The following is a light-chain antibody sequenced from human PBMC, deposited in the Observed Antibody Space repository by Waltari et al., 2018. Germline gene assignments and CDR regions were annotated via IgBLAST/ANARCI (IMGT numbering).Light chain of an antibody. V-gene: IGLV2-14*03. CDR1: SSDIGGYNY. CDR3: NSYTTDRTWV. Sequence: QSALTQPASVSGSLGQSITISCTGTSSDIGGYNYVSWYQQHPGKAPKLIIYDVSTRPSGTSIRFSGSKSGNTASLTISGLQAEDDADYFRNSYTTDRTWVFGGGTKLTVL. CDR2: DVS. J-gene: IGLJ3*02.